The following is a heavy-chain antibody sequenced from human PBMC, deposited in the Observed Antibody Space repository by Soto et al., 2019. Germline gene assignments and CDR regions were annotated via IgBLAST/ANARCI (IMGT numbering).Heavy chain of an antibody. J-gene: IGHJ4*02. V-gene: IGHV4-30-4*01. CDR3: AREDCRSTSCSYSTGSYYFDY. CDR1: GGSISSGDYY. D-gene: IGHD2-2*01. CDR2: IYYSGST. Sequence: QVQLQESGPGLVKPSQTLSLTCTVSGGSISSGDYYWSWIRQSPGKGLEWIGYIYYSGSTYYNPSLKSRITMSVDTSKNQFSLNLSSVTAADTAVYYCAREDCRSTSCSYSTGSYYFDYWAREPWSPSPQ.